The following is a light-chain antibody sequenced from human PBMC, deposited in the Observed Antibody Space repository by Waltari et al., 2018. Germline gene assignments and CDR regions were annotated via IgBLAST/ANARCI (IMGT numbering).Light chain of an antibody. Sequence: QSVLTQPPSVSGAPGQRVTISCPGSGSNIGAGYDVPWYQQLPRAAPKLLIYGSTSRPLGVPDRFFGSTSGTSASLAITGLQAEDEADYYCQSYDTSLMSVVFGGGTKLTVL. J-gene: IGLJ3*02. CDR3: QSYDTSLMSVV. CDR2: GST. V-gene: IGLV1-40*01. CDR1: GSNIGAGYD.